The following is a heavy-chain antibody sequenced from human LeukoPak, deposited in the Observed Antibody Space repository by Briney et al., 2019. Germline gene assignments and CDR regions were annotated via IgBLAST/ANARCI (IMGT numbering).Heavy chain of an antibody. J-gene: IGHJ4*02. D-gene: IGHD2-8*01. CDR3: ARVPDLGYCTNGVCYSFDY. V-gene: IGHV4-30-2*01. CDR1: GGSISSGGYY. Sequence: SQTLSLTCTVSGGSISSGGYYWSWIRQPPGKGLEWIGYIYHSGSTYYNPSLKSRVTISVDRSKNQFSLKLSSVTAADTAVYYCARVPDLGYCTNGVCYSFDYWGQGTLVTVSS. CDR2: IYHSGST.